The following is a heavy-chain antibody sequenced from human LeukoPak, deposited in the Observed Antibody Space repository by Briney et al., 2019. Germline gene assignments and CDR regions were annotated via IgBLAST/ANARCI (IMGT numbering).Heavy chain of an antibody. Sequence: SETLSLTCAVYGGSFSGYYWSWIRQPPGKGLEWIGEINRSGSTNYNPSLKSRVTISVDTSKNQFSLRLSSVTAADTAVYYCARGTVTNDYWGQGTLVTVSS. CDR3: ARGTVTNDY. CDR2: INRSGST. D-gene: IGHD4-17*01. V-gene: IGHV4-34*01. J-gene: IGHJ4*02. CDR1: GGSFSGYY.